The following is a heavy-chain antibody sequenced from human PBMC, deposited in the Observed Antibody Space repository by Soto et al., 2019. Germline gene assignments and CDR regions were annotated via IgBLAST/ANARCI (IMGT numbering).Heavy chain of an antibody. CDR2: INAGNGNT. CDR1: GYTFTSYA. D-gene: IGHD6-13*01. CDR3: ARDPPRLRYSSRWYEFRGP. Sequence: ASVKVSCKASGYTFTSYAMHWVRQAPGQRLEWMGWINAGNGNTKYSQKFQGRVTITRDTSASTAYMELSSLRSEDTAVYYCARDPPRLRYSSRWYEFRGPWGQGTLVTVSS. J-gene: IGHJ5*02. V-gene: IGHV1-3*01.